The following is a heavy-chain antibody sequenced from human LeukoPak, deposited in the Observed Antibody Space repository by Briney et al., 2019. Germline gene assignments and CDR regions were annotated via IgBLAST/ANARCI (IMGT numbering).Heavy chain of an antibody. J-gene: IGHJ4*02. D-gene: IGHD3-22*01. CDR1: GYTFTSYA. CDR2: INAGNGNT. CDR3: AREPTTYYYDSSGYRD. V-gene: IGHV1-3*01. Sequence: ASVNVSCKASGYTFTSYAMHWVRQAPGQRLEWMGWINAGNGNTKYSQKFQGRVTITRDTSASTAYMELSSLRSEDTAVYYCAREPTTYYYDSSGYRDWGQGTLVTVSS.